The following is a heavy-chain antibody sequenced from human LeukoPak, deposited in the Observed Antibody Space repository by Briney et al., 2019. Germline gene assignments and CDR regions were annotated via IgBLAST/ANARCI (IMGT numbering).Heavy chain of an antibody. CDR2: VDPEEGET. CDR3: ATVYCSSTSCYAWYFQH. V-gene: IGHV1-69-2*01. J-gene: IGHJ1*01. D-gene: IGHD2-2*01. Sequence: ATVKISCKVSGYTFTDYYMHWVQHAPGKGLECMGLVDPEEGETIYAEKFQRRVTITAGTPTDTAYIELRSLRSEETAVYYCATVYCSSTSCYAWYFQHWGQGTLVTVSS. CDR1: GYTFTDYY.